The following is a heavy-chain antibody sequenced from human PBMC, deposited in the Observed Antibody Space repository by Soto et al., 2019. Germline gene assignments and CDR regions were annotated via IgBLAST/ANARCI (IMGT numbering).Heavy chain of an antibody. CDR3: ARMFHCSGGTCPFDY. V-gene: IGHV2-70*04. Sequence: SGPTLVNPTRTRTLTCTFSGFSLSTSGMRVSWIRQPPGKALEWLARIDWDDDKFYNTSLKTRLTISKDSSKNQVVLTMTNMDPVDTATYYCARMFHCSGGTCPFDYWGQGALVTVSS. D-gene: IGHD2-15*01. CDR1: GFSLSTSGMR. J-gene: IGHJ4*02. CDR2: IDWDDDK.